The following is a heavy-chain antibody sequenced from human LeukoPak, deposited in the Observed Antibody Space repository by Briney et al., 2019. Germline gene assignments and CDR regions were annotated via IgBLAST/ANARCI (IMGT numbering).Heavy chain of an antibody. CDR3: ARESGGYDSAFDY. J-gene: IGHJ4*02. CDR2: INPNSGGT. D-gene: IGHD5-12*01. V-gene: IGHV1-2*04. Sequence: ASVKVSCKASGYTFTSYAMHWVRQAPGQGLEWMGWINPNSGGTNYAQKFQGWVTMTRDTSISTAYMELSRLRSDDTAVHYCARESGGYDSAFDYWGQGTLVTVSS. CDR1: GYTFTSYA.